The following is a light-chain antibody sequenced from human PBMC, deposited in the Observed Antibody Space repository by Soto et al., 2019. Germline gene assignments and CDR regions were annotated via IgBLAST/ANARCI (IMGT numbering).Light chain of an antibody. CDR3: HQYNTYPIT. CDR1: QSISTW. Sequence: DIQMTQSPSTLSASVGDRVTITCRASQSISTWLAWYQQKPWKAPKLQIYKASSLESGVPSRFSGSRSGTEFTLTISSLQPDDFSTYYCHQYNTYPITFGGGTTVEIK. J-gene: IGKJ4*01. CDR2: KAS. V-gene: IGKV1-5*03.